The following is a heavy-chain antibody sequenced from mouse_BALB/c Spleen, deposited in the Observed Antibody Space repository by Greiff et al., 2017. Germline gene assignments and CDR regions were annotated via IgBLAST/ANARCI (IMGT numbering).Heavy chain of an antibody. CDR1: GFTFSSYA. CDR3: AGFITTATLDY. D-gene: IGHD1-2*01. Sequence: VQLVESGGGLVKPGGSLKLSCAASGFTFSSYAMSWVRQTPEKRLEWVASISSGGSTYYPDSVKGRFTISRDNARNILYLQMSSLRSEDTAMYYCAGFITTATLDYWGQGTTLTVSS. CDR2: ISSGGST. V-gene: IGHV5-6-5*01. J-gene: IGHJ2*01.